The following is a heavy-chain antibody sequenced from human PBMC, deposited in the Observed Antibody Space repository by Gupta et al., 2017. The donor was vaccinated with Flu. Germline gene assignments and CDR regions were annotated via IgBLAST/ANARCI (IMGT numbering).Heavy chain of an antibody. D-gene: IGHD3-10*01. J-gene: IGHJ4*02. Sequence: PPGKGLECIGYIYNSIITNYNPSLKSRVTMSVDTSKNQFSLKLSSVTAADTAVYYCARALYYYGSGSYNGFDYWGQGTLVTVSS. CDR2: IYNSIIT. CDR3: ARALYYYGSGSYNGFDY. V-gene: IGHV4-59*01.